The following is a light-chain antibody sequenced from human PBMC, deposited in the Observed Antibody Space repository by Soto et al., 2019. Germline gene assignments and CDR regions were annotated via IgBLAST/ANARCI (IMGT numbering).Light chain of an antibody. Sequence: QSALTQPASVSGSPGQSITISCTGTSSAVGSYNLVSWYQQHPGKAPKLMIYEGSKRPSGVSNRFSGSKSGNTASLTISGLQAEDEADYYCCSYAGSRGLVFGGGTKLTVL. CDR1: SSAVGSYNL. CDR3: CSYAGSRGLV. J-gene: IGLJ2*01. V-gene: IGLV2-23*01. CDR2: EGS.